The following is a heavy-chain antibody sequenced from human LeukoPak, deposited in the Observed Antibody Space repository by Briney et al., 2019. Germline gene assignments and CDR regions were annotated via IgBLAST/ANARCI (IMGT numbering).Heavy chain of an antibody. D-gene: IGHD3-10*01. CDR1: GYTFTSYD. CDR2: MNPNSGNT. CDR3: ARSYGLGSYYSLYYYYGMDV. V-gene: IGHV1-8*01. J-gene: IGHJ6*02. Sequence: GASVTVSCTASGYTFTSYDINWVRQATGQGLEWMGWMNPNSGNTGYAQKFQGRVTMTRNTSISTAYMELSSLRSEDTAVYYCARSYGLGSYYSLYYYYGMDVWGQGTTVTVSS.